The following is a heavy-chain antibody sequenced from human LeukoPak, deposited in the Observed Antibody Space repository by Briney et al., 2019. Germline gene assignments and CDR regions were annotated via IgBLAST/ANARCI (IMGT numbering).Heavy chain of an antibody. D-gene: IGHD3-10*01. J-gene: IGHJ4*02. Sequence: GGSLRLSCAASGFTFSSYWTHWVRQAPGKGLVWVSRINSDGSSTSYADSVKGRFTISRDNAKNTLYLQMNSLRAEDTAVYYCASAIGPGSPFDYWGQGTLVTVSS. CDR1: GFTFSSYW. CDR2: INSDGSST. V-gene: IGHV3-74*01. CDR3: ASAIGPGSPFDY.